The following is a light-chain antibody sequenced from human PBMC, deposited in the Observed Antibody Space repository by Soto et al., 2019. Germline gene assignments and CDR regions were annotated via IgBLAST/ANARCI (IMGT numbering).Light chain of an antibody. CDR2: GNT. J-gene: IGLJ1*01. Sequence: QSALTQPPSVSGAPGQRVTISCTGSSSNIGAGYDVHWYQQLPGTAPKLLIYGNTNRPSGVPDRFSGSKSGTSASLAITGLRPEDEADYYCQSFDTRLSGYVFATGTKLTVL. CDR1: SSNIGAGYD. V-gene: IGLV1-40*01. CDR3: QSFDTRLSGYV.